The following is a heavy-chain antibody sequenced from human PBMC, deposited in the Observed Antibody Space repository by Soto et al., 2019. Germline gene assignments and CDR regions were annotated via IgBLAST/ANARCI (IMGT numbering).Heavy chain of an antibody. CDR2: IFNTATT. J-gene: IGHJ6*02. V-gene: IGHV4-4*02. CDR1: GGSITSGTW. Sequence: SETLSLTCAVSGGSITSGTWWNWVRQPPGKGLEWIREIFNTATTNYNTSLTSRVTISVDRSKNLFYLTLRTVTAADTAVYYCGVVGITVSALDVWGHGTQVTVSS. CDR3: GVVGITVSALDV. D-gene: IGHD1-7*01.